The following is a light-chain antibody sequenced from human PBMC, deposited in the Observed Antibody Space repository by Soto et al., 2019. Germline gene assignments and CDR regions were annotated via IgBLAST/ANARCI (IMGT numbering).Light chain of an antibody. CDR2: KAS. J-gene: IGKJ4*01. V-gene: IGKV1-5*03. Sequence: DIQMTQSPSTLSASVGDRVTITCRASQSISSYLAWYQQKPGKAPNLLIYKASSLQSGVPSRFSGSGSGTVFTITISSLQPDDFATYCCQQYNNYSPLTFGGGTKVEIK. CDR3: QQYNNYSPLT. CDR1: QSISSY.